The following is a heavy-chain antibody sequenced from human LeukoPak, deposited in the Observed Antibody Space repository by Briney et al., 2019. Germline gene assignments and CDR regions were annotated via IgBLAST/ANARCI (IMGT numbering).Heavy chain of an antibody. CDR2: ISSSSSTI. CDR1: GFTFSSYS. J-gene: IGHJ4*02. Sequence: EPGGSLRLSCAASGFTFSSYSMNWVRQAPGKGLEWVSYISSSSSTIYYADSVKGRFTISRDNSKNTLYLQMNSLRAEDTAVYYCAKPARTDYADYWGQGTLVTVSS. CDR3: AKPARTDYADY. V-gene: IGHV3-48*01. D-gene: IGHD1-14*01.